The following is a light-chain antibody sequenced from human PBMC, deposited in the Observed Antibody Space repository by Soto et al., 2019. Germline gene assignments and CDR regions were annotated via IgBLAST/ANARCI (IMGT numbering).Light chain of an antibody. CDR3: QQYGSSPWT. CDR2: GAS. V-gene: IGKV3-20*01. J-gene: IGKJ1*01. Sequence: EIVLTQSPGTLSLSPGEIATLSCRASQSVSSSYLAWYQQKPGQAPRLLIYGASSRATGIPDRFSGSGSGTDFTLTISRLEPEDFAVYYCQQYGSSPWTFGQGTKV. CDR1: QSVSSSY.